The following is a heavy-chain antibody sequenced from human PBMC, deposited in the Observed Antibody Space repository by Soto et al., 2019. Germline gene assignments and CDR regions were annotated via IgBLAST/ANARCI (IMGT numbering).Heavy chain of an antibody. V-gene: IGHV1-8*01. CDR3: AKVSRKGSAIDFDY. CDR2: VNPNNGDT. J-gene: IGHJ4*02. CDR1: GYTFSNYD. D-gene: IGHD3-10*01. Sequence: QVQLVQSGAELKKPGASVKVSCKASGYTFSNYDMNWVRQATGQGPEWIGWVNPNNGDTGYAQKFQGRVTLTTDISTTQAYMELTSLRSEDTASYYCAKVSRKGSAIDFDYWGQGTLITVSS.